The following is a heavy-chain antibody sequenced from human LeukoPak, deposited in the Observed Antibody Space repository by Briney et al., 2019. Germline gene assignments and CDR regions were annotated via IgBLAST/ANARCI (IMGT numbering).Heavy chain of an antibody. V-gene: IGHV4-34*01. CDR2: INHSGST. J-gene: IGHJ6*03. Sequence: SETLSLTCAVYGGSFSGYYWSWIRQPPGKGLEWIGEINHSGSTNYNPSLKSRVTISVDTSKNQFSLKLSSVTAADTAVYYCARQVIAVAGMRYYYYMDVWGKGTTVTISS. D-gene: IGHD6-19*01. CDR1: GGSFSGYY. CDR3: ARQVIAVAGMRYYYYMDV.